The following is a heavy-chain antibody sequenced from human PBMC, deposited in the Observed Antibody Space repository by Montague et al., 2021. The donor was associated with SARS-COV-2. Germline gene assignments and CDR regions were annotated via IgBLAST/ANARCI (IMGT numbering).Heavy chain of an antibody. J-gene: IGHJ4*02. CDR2: LLHGKKRYY. CDR3: ARDPRYSLSWSFDY. Sequence: CAISGDSVVEHRRRSEEHTQELQSRQELVCRLLHGKKRYYDYAVXVTSRMTISPDTSKNQFSLQLSSVTPEDRAVYYCARDPRYSLSWSFDYWGQGTLVTVSS. V-gene: IGHV6-1*01. CDR1: GDSVVEHRRR. D-gene: IGHD6-13*01.